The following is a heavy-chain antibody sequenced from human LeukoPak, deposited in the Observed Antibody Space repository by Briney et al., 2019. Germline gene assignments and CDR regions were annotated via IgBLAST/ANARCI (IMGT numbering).Heavy chain of an antibody. D-gene: IGHD6-13*01. Sequence: GGSLRLSCAASGFTVSSNYMSWVRQAPGKGLEWVSVIYSGGSTYYADSVRGRFTISRDNSKNTLYLQMNSLRAEDTAVYYCARVIAAAYFDYWGQGTLVTVSS. J-gene: IGHJ4*02. CDR2: IYSGGST. V-gene: IGHV3-53*01. CDR1: GFTVSSNY. CDR3: ARVIAAAYFDY.